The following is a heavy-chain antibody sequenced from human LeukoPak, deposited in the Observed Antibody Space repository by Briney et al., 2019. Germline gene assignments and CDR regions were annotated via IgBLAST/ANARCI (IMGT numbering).Heavy chain of an antibody. J-gene: IGHJ6*03. V-gene: IGHV3-23*01. D-gene: IGHD1-14*01. Sequence: PGGSLRLSCAASGFTFSSYAMSWVRQAPGKGLEWVSAISGSGGSTYYADSVKGRFTISRDNSKNTLYLQMNSLRAEDTAVYYCAKGGTSNYYYCYYMDVWGKGTTVTVSS. CDR1: GFTFSSYA. CDR3: AKGGTSNYYYCYYMDV. CDR2: ISGSGGST.